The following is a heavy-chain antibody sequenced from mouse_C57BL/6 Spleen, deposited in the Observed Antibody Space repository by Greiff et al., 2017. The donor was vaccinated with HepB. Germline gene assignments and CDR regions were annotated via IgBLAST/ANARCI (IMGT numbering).Heavy chain of an antibody. D-gene: IGHD1-1*01. J-gene: IGHJ1*03. V-gene: IGHV1-52*01. CDR1: GYTFTSYW. CDR2: IDPSDSET. CDR3: ARYRDYYGGRDWYFDV. Sequence: QVQLQQPGAELVRPGSSVKLSCKASGYTFTSYWMHWVKQRPIQGLEWIGNIDPSDSETHYNQKFKDKATLTVDKSSSTAYMQLSSLTSEDSAVYYCARYRDYYGGRDWYFDVWGTGTTVTVSS.